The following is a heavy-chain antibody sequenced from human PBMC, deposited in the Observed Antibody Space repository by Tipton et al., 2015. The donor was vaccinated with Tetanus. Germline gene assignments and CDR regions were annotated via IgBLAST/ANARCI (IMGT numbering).Heavy chain of an antibody. Sequence: VQLVQSGAEVKKPGESLKISCKGSGYSFTSYWIGWVRQMLGKGLEWMAIIYTGDSDTRSSPPFQGQVTISADKSISTAYLQWSSLKASATAMYYCARLFGVVITTNYYGMDVWGQGTTVTVS. CDR2: IYTGDSDT. J-gene: IGHJ6*02. D-gene: IGHD3-3*01. V-gene: IGHV5-51*01. CDR1: GYSFTSYW. CDR3: ARLFGVVITTNYYGMDV.